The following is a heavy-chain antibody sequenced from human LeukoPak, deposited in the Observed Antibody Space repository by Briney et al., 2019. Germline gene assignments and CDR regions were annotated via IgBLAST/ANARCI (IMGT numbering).Heavy chain of an antibody. Sequence: GGSLRLSCAASGFTVITNDMTWVRQAPGKGLEWVSVLYSDGNTKYADSVQGRFTISRDNSKNTLYLEMNSLSPDDTAVYYYARGVEPLAANTLAYWGQGTLVTVSS. V-gene: IGHV3-53*01. CDR1: GFTVITND. CDR3: ARGVEPLAANTLAY. CDR2: LYSDGNT. J-gene: IGHJ4*02. D-gene: IGHD1-14*01.